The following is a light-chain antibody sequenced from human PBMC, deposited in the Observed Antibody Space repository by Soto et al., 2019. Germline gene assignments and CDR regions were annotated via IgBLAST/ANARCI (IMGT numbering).Light chain of an antibody. CDR1: QSFSSSY. V-gene: IGKV3-20*01. Sequence: EIVLTQSPGTLSLSPGERATLSRRASQSFSSSYLAWYQQKPGQAPRLLIYGASSRATGIPDRFGGSGSGTDFTLTISRLEPEDFAVYYCQQYGSSPFTFGPGTKVDIK. CDR3: QQYGSSPFT. J-gene: IGKJ3*01. CDR2: GAS.